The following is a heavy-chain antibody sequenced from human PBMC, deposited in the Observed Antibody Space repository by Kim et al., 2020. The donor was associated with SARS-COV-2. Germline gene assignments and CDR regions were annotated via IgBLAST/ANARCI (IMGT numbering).Heavy chain of an antibody. V-gene: IGHV4-4*06. J-gene: IGHJ5*02. CDR3: ARVDSSSWGWFDP. Sequence: YTPSLERRFTMSGDTSKNLISLNLTSVTAADTAVYYCARVDSSSWGWFDPWGQGTLVTVSS. D-gene: IGHD6-13*01.